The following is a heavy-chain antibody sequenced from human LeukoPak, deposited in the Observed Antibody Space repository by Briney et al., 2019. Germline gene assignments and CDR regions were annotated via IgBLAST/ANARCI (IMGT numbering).Heavy chain of an antibody. V-gene: IGHV4-4*02. CDR3: ARVPSYYDSSGYRSGGWFDP. J-gene: IGHJ5*02. D-gene: IGHD3-22*01. Sequence: KPSETLSLTCAVSGGSISSSNWWSWFRQPPGKGREGLGEIYHSGSTTYNPPLKSQVTITVDKSKNQSSLKQSSVTAADTAVYYCARVPSYYDSSGYRSGGWFDPWGQGNLVTVSS. CDR1: GGSISSSNW. CDR2: IYHSGST.